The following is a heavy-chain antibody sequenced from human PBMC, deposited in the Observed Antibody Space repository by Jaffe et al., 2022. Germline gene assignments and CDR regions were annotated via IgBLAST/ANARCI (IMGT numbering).Heavy chain of an antibody. CDR3: TRGGRYFDWLLPPHPEEYYYYYYMDV. CDR2: IRSKAYGGTT. D-gene: IGHD3-9*01. J-gene: IGHJ6*03. CDR1: GFTFGDYA. Sequence: EVQLVESGGGLVQPGRSLRLSCTASGFTFGDYAMSWVRQAPGKGLEWVGFIRSKAYGGTTEYAASVKGRFTISRDDSKSIAYLQMNSLKTEDTAVYYCTRGGRYFDWLLPPHPEEYYYYYYMDVWGKGTTVTVSS. V-gene: IGHV3-49*04.